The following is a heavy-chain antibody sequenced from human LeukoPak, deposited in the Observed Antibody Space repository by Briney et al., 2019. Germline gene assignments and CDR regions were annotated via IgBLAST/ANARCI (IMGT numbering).Heavy chain of an antibody. Sequence: RSGGSLRLSCAASGFTFSAYWMHWVRQTPGKGLVWVSRINSDESTTIYAGSVKGRFTISGDNAKNTMYLQMNSLRVEDTAVYYCARGGVFGRNGMDVWGQGTTVTVSS. J-gene: IGHJ6*02. CDR1: GFTFSAYW. CDR3: ARGGVFGRNGMDV. D-gene: IGHD6-13*01. CDR2: INSDESTT. V-gene: IGHV3-74*01.